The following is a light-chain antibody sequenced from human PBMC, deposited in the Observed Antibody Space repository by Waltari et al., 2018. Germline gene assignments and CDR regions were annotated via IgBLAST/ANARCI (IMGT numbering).Light chain of an antibody. J-gene: IGKJ4*01. Sequence: DIEMTQSPSSLSASVGDRVTITCRASQVITRWLAWYQQKPGKAPKSLISTISTLQTGVPSRFSGSGSGTEFTLTISSLQPEDFATYYCQQYTSYPHTFGGGTKVEIK. V-gene: IGKV1D-16*01. CDR1: QVITRW. CDR2: TIS. CDR3: QQYTSYPHT.